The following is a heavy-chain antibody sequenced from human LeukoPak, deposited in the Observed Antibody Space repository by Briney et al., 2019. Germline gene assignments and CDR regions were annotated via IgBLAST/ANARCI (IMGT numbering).Heavy chain of an antibody. CDR3: AKGGIYYYDISGYFFDY. D-gene: IGHD3-22*01. CDR2: ISGSDSGT. V-gene: IGHV3-23*01. Sequence: GGSLRLSCAASGFTFSSYAMSWVRQAPGMGLEWVSGISGSDSGTYYADSVKGRFTISRDNSRNTLYLQIDSLRAEDTAVYYCAKGGIYYYDISGYFFDYWGQGTLVTVSS. J-gene: IGHJ4*02. CDR1: GFTFSSYA.